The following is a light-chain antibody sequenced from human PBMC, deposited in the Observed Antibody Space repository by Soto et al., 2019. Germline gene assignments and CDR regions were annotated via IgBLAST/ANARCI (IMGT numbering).Light chain of an antibody. CDR1: SGHSTYA. J-gene: IGLJ2*01. V-gene: IGLV4-69*01. CDR3: QTWGTGIYVV. Sequence: QPVLTQSPSASASLGASVKLTCTLTSGHSTYAIAWHQQQPEKGPRYLMKVNSDGSHTKGDGIPDRFSGSSSGAERYLTIPSLQSEDEADYYCQTWGTGIYVVFGGGTQLTVL. CDR2: VNSDGSH.